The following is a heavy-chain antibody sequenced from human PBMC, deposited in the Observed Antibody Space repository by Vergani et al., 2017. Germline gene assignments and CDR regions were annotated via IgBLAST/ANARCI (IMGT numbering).Heavy chain of an antibody. CDR1: GYTFTSYY. D-gene: IGHD6-19*01. CDR3: ARGPGSIAVAGGWDY. Sequence: QVQLVQSGAEVKKPGASVKVSCKASGYTFTSYYMHWVRQAPGQGLEWMGIINPSGGSTSYAQKFQGRVTMTRDTSTSTVYMELSSLRSEDTAVYYCARGPGSIAVAGGWDYWGQGTLVTVSS. V-gene: IGHV1-46*03. CDR2: INPSGGST. J-gene: IGHJ4*02.